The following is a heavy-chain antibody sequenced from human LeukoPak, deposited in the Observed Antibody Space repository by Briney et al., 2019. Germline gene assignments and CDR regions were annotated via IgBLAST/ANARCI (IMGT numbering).Heavy chain of an antibody. V-gene: IGHV3-9*01. D-gene: IGHD1-26*01. CDR2: ISWNGGSM. J-gene: IGHJ4*02. CDR3: AKDIGGIVGATTSFDY. Sequence: GGSLRLSCAASGFTFVDYAMHWVRQAPGKGLEWVSGISWNGGSMGYADSVKGRFTISRDNAKNSLYLQMNSLRAEDTALYYCAKDIGGIVGATTSFDYWGQESLVTVSS. CDR1: GFTFVDYA.